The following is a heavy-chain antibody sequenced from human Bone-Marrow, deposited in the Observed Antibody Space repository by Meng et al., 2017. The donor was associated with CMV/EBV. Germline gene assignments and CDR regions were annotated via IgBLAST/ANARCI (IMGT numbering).Heavy chain of an antibody. V-gene: IGHV3-30*04. CDR2: ISYDGTNK. CDR1: GFTFSSYA. J-gene: IGHJ5*02. Sequence: GESLKISCAASGFTFSSYAMHWVRQAPGKGLEWVAVISYDGTNKYYADSLKGRFTISRDNSKNTLYLQMNSLRAEDTAVYYCARGYPEFDPWGQGTLVTVSS. D-gene: IGHD3-16*02. CDR3: ARGYPEFDP.